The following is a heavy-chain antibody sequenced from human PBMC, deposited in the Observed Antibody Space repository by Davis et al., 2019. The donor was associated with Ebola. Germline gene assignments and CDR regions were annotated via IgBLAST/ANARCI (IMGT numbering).Heavy chain of an antibody. V-gene: IGHV1-18*04. CDR1: GYTFSTYG. Sequence: ASVKVSCKASGYTFSTYGMSWVRQAPGQGLEWMGWISAYNGNTNYAQRLQGRVTMSTDTSTSTAYMELRSLRSDDTAVYYCTRGNSWDAPFDYWGQGTLVTVSS. J-gene: IGHJ4*02. CDR2: ISAYNGNT. D-gene: IGHD6-13*01. CDR3: TRGNSWDAPFDY.